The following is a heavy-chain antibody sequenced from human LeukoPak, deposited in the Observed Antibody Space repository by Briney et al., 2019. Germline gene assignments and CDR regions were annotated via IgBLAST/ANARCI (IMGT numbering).Heavy chain of an antibody. J-gene: IGHJ4*02. CDR2: ISSSGDST. V-gene: IGHV3-23*01. Sequence: GGPLRLSCAASGFTFSSYALSWVRQAPGKGLEWVSRISSSGDSTYYADSVKGRFTISRDNSKNTLYLQMNSLRAEDTAVYYCAKDRNYYDSSAYYDYWGQGTLVTVSS. CDR3: AKDRNYYDSSAYYDY. D-gene: IGHD3-22*01. CDR1: GFTFSSYA.